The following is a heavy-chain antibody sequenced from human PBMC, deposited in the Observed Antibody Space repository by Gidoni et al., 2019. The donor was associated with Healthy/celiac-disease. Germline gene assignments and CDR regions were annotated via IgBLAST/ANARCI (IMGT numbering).Heavy chain of an antibody. J-gene: IGHJ5*02. Sequence: QVQLQESCPGLVKPSETLSLTCTVSGGSISSYYWSWIRQPPGKGLEWIGYIYYSGSTTYNPSLKSRVTISVDTSKNQFSLKLSSVTAADTAVYYCARDVGATTGWFDHWGQGTLVTVSS. CDR3: ARDVGATTGWFDH. V-gene: IGHV4-59*01. CDR2: IYYSGST. D-gene: IGHD1-26*01. CDR1: GGSISSYY.